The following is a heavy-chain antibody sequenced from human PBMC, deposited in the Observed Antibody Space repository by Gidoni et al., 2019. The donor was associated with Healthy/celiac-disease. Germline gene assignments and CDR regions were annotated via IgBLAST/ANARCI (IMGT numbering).Heavy chain of an antibody. CDR3: ATAVGYPYYFDY. V-gene: IGHV1-24*01. Sequence: QVQLVQSGAEVKKPGASVQVSCKVSGYTLTELSMHWVRQAPGKGLEWMGGFDPEDGETIYEQKFQGRVTMTEDTSTDTAYMELSSLRSEDTAVYYCATAVGYPYYFDYWGQGTLVTVSS. J-gene: IGHJ4*02. CDR1: GYTLTELS. D-gene: IGHD5-12*01. CDR2: FDPEDGET.